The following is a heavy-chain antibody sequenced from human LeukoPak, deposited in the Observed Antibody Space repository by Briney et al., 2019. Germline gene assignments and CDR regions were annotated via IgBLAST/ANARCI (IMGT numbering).Heavy chain of an antibody. CDR3: ARGQGEMATITALYFDY. CDR1: GGSFSGYY. V-gene: IGHV4-34*01. J-gene: IGHJ4*02. Sequence: SETLSLTCAVYGGSFSGYYWGWIRQPPGKGLEWIGEINHSGSTNYNPSLKSRVTISVDTSKNQFSLKLSSVTAADTAVYYCARGQGEMATITALYFDYWGQGTLVTVSS. CDR2: INHSGST. D-gene: IGHD5-24*01.